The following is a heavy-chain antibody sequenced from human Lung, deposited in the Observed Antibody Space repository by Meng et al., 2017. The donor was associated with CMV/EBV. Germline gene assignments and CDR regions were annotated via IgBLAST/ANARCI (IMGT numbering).Heavy chain of an antibody. V-gene: IGHV3-11*01. CDR2: INSRGDAI. Sequence: GGSXRLSCAGSGFRLSDYYMTWIRQAPGKGLEWISYINSRGDAIYADSVKGRFTISWDNANNSVSLQMTSLRAEDTATYYCARDLGGADSKWGQGTRVTVSS. J-gene: IGHJ4*02. CDR3: ARDLGGADSK. CDR1: GFRLSDYY. D-gene: IGHD3-3*01.